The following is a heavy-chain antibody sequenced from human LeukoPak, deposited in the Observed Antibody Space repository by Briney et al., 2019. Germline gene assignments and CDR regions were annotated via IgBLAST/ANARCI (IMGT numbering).Heavy chain of an antibody. D-gene: IGHD3-22*01. V-gene: IGHV4-59*01. CDR3: ARAGRKYYYDSSGYPLSDY. Sequence: KPSETLSLTCTVSGGSISSYYWSWIRQPPGKGLEWIGYIYYSGSTNYNPSLKSRVTISVDTSKNQFSLKLSSVTAADTAVYYCARAGRKYYYDSSGYPLSDYWGQGTLVTVSS. CDR1: GGSISSYY. CDR2: IYYSGST. J-gene: IGHJ4*02.